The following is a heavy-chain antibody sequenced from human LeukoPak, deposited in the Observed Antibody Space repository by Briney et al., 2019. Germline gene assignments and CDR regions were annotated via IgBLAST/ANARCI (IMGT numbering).Heavy chain of an antibody. Sequence: AASVKVSCKASGYTFTSYDINWVRQATGQGLEWMGWMNPNSGNTGYAQKFQGRVTITRNTSISTAYMELSSLRSEDTAVYYCARRAVADYYYYNMDVWGKGTTVTVSS. V-gene: IGHV1-8*03. CDR2: MNPNSGNT. J-gene: IGHJ6*03. CDR3: ARRAVADYYYYNMDV. D-gene: IGHD6-19*01. CDR1: GYTFTSYD.